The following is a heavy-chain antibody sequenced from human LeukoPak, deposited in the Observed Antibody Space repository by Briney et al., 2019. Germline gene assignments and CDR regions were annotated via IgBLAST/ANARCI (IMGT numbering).Heavy chain of an antibody. CDR1: GFTVSSNY. D-gene: IGHD4-23*01. J-gene: IGHJ6*03. Sequence: GSLRLSCAASGFTVSSNYMSWVRQAPGKGLEWVSVIYSGGSTYYADSVKGRFTISRDNSKNTLYLQMNSLRAEDTAVYYCARDGRAVNYYYYMDVWGKGTTVTVSS. V-gene: IGHV3-53*01. CDR3: ARDGRAVNYYYYMDV. CDR2: IYSGGST.